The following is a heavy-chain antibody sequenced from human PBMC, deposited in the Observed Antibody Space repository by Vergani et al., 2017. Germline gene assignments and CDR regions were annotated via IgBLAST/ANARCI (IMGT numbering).Heavy chain of an antibody. D-gene: IGHD6-13*01. CDR1: GGSISSYY. Sequence: QVQLQESGPGLVKPSETLSLTCTVSGGSISSYYWSWIRQPPGKGLEWIGYIYYSGSTNYNPSLKSRVTISVDTSKNQFSLKLSSVTAADTAVYYCARVCYSISWYTVDYWGQGTLVTVSS. V-gene: IGHV4-59*01. CDR2: IYYSGST. CDR3: ARVCYSISWYTVDY. J-gene: IGHJ4*02.